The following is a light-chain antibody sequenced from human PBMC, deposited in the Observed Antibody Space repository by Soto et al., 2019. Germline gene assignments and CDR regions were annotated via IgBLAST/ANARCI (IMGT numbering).Light chain of an antibody. CDR3: MQGTHWPIT. CDR2: KVS. J-gene: IGKJ5*01. V-gene: IGKV2-30*02. Sequence: DVVMTQSPLSLPVTLGQPASISCRSNQSLVHSDGIAYFSWFQQRPGRYPRRLIYKVSNRDSGVPARVSGSGSGTDFALKISRVEAEDVGVYYCMQGTHWPITFGQGTRLEIK. CDR1: QSLVHSDGIAY.